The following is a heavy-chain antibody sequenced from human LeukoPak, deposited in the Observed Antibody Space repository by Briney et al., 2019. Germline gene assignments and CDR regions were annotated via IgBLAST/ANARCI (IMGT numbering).Heavy chain of an antibody. CDR2: ISYSGSP. Sequence: SETLSLTCTVSGVSISHYYWSWVRQTPGKGLEWIAWISYSGSPTYNPSLRSQVTMSVDTSMNQFSLKLTSVTAVDTAVHYCARHDSRGGAYDIWGQGTMVTVSS. V-gene: IGHV4-59*08. J-gene: IGHJ3*02. CDR3: ARHDSRGGAYDI. CDR1: GVSISHYY. D-gene: IGHD3-22*01.